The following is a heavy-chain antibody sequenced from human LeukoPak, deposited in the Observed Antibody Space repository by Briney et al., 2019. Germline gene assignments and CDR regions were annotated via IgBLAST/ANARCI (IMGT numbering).Heavy chain of an antibody. CDR1: GGSISSSNW. CDR3: ASKGGSYQLRSGGMDV. V-gene: IGHV4-4*02. D-gene: IGHD2-2*01. CDR2: IYYSGSI. J-gene: IGHJ6*02. Sequence: PSGTLSLTCAVSGGSISSSNWWSWVRQHPGKGLEWIGYIYYSGSIYYNPSLKSRVIISVDTSKNQFSLKLSSVTAADTAVYYCASKGGSYQLRSGGMDVWGQGTTVIVSS.